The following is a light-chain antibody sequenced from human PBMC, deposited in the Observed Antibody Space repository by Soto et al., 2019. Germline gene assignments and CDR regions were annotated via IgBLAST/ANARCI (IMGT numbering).Light chain of an antibody. J-gene: IGLJ1*01. CDR1: SSNIGGNS. CDR3: VSWPRRMGPCG. Sequence: SLLTQPPSVSAAPGQKVTISCSGSSSNIGGNSVSWYQQLPGTAPKLLIYDDNKRPSGIPDRFSGSKSGTSATLGITGFHPGVEFDYYCVSWPRRMGPCGFGSQNKFT. V-gene: IGLV1-51*01. CDR2: DDN.